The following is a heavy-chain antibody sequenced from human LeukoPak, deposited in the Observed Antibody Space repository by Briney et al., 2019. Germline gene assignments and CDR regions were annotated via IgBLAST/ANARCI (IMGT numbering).Heavy chain of an antibody. V-gene: IGHV1-46*01. CDR3: AAPRNTGEFQPFDY. D-gene: IGHD3-10*01. CDR1: GYTFTGYY. Sequence: ASVKVSCKASGYTFTGYYMHWVRRAPGQGLEWMGIINPSGGSTSYAQKFQGRVTMTRDTSTSTVYMELSSLRSEDTVVYYCAAPRNTGEFQPFDYWGQGTLVTVSS. CDR2: INPSGGST. J-gene: IGHJ4*02.